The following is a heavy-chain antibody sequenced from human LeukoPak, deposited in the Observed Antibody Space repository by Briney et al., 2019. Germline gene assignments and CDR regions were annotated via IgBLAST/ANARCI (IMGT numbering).Heavy chain of an antibody. Sequence: SVKVSCKASGGTFSSYAISWVRQAPGQGLEWMGGIIPIFGTANYAQKFQGRVTITADESTSTAYMELSSLRSEDTAVYYCARGREGSSSRYLQYYYYMDVWGKGTTVTVSS. CDR1: GGTFSSYA. V-gene: IGHV1-69*13. D-gene: IGHD6-13*01. CDR2: IIPIFGTA. CDR3: ARGREGSSSRYLQYYYYMDV. J-gene: IGHJ6*03.